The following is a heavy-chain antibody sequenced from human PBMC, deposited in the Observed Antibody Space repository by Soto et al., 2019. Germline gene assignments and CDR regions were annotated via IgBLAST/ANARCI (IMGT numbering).Heavy chain of an antibody. Sequence: HPGGSLRLACAASGFTFSSYAMSWVRQAPGKGLEWVSAISGSGGSTYYADSVKGRFTISRDNSKNTLYLQMNSLRAEDTAVYYCAKGLSARAGYYGSGSPSWAQGTLVTVSS. CDR1: GFTFSSYA. CDR3: AKGLSARAGYYGSGSPS. V-gene: IGHV3-23*01. J-gene: IGHJ5*02. CDR2: ISGSGGST. D-gene: IGHD3-10*01.